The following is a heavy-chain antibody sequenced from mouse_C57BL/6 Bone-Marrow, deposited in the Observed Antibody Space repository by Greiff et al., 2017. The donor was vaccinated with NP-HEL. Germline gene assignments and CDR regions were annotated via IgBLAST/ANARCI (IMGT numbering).Heavy chain of an antibody. CDR2: ISNGGGST. CDR3: ARHKTTVVATDAMDY. V-gene: IGHV5-12*01. J-gene: IGHJ4*01. CDR1: GFTFSDYY. Sequence: DVKLQESGGGLVQPGGSLKLSCAASGFTFSDYYMYWVRQTPEKRLEWVAYISNGGGSTYYPDTVKGRFTISRDNAKNTLYLQMSRLKSEDTAMYYCARHKTTVVATDAMDYWGQGTSVTVSS. D-gene: IGHD1-1*01.